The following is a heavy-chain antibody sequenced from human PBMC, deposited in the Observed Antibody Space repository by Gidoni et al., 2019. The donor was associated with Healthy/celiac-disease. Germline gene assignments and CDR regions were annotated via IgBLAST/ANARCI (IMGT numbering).Heavy chain of an antibody. CDR3: ARQLGRRDSRGGNWYFDL. CDR2: FYYSGST. Sequence: QLQLQESGPGLVKPSETLSLTCTVAGGSISSSSYYWGWIRQPPGKGLDWIGRFYYSGSTSNNPSLKSRVTISVDTSKNQCSLKLSSVTAADTAVYYCARQLGRRDSRGGNWYFDLWGRGTLVTVSS. D-gene: IGHD7-27*01. V-gene: IGHV4-39*01. CDR1: GGSISSSSYY. J-gene: IGHJ2*01.